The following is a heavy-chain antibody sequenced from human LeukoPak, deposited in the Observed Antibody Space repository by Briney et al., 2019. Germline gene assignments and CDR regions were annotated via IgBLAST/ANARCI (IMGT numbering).Heavy chain of an antibody. J-gene: IGHJ4*02. CDR1: GGSISSSSYY. CDR2: IYYSGST. D-gene: IGHD1-1*01. CDR3: ASWNAKTSLTNFDY. V-gene: IGHV4-39*01. Sequence: PSETLSLTCTVSGGSISSSSYYWGWIRQPPGKGLEWIGSIYYSGSTYYNPSLKSRVTISVDTSKNQFSLKLSSVTAADTAVYYCASWNAKTSLTNFDYWGQGTLVTVSS.